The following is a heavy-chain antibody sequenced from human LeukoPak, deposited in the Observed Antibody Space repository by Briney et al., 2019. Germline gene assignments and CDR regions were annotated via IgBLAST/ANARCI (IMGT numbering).Heavy chain of an antibody. V-gene: IGHV3-48*01. D-gene: IGHD1-1*01. Sequence: GGSLRLSCAASGFTFSDYSMNWVRQAPGKGLEWISYIGIDSGNTNHADSVKGRFTISGDKATTSLYLQMNSLRVEDTAVYYCATDYNYAFDNWGQGTLVTVSS. CDR1: GFTFSDYS. CDR2: IGIDSGNT. CDR3: ATDYNYAFDN. J-gene: IGHJ4*02.